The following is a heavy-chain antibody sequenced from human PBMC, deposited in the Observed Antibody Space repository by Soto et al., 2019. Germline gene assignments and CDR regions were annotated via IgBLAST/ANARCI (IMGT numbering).Heavy chain of an antibody. CDR2: ISWNSGSI. V-gene: IGHV3-9*01. J-gene: IGHJ4*02. CDR1: GFNFDGYA. CDR3: ARDRYTMTTFSDS. D-gene: IGHD3-16*01. Sequence: EVQLVESGGGLVQPGRSLRLSCAASGFNFDGYAMHWVRQEPGKGLEWVSSISWNSGSIAYADSVKGRFTISRDNAKNSLYLQMDSLRGEDTAFYYCARDRYTMTTFSDSWGQGTLVTVSS.